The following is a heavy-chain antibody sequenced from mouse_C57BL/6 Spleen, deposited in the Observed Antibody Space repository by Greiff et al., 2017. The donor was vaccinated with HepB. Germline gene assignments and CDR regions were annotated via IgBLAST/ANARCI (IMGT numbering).Heavy chain of an antibody. CDR3: AKIYDYDGWFAY. D-gene: IGHD2-4*01. CDR2: INPNNGGT. V-gene: IGHV1-22*01. J-gene: IGHJ3*01. CDR1: GYTFTDYN. Sequence: VQLQQSGPELVKPGASVKMSCKASGYTFTDYNMHWVKQSHGKSLEWIGYINPNNGGTSYNQKFKGKATLTVNKSSSTAYMELRSLTSEDSAVYYCAKIYDYDGWFAYWGQGTLVTVSA.